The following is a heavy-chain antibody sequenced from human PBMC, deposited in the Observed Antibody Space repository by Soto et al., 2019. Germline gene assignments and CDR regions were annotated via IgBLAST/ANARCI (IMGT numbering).Heavy chain of an antibody. J-gene: IGHJ4*02. V-gene: IGHV1-69*02. CDR1: GGTFSNDI. Sequence: QVQLVQSGAEVKKPGSSVKVSCKASGGTFSNDIITWVRQAPGQGLEWMGRIIPLLDIANYAQKFQGRVTITGDKSTGTGYMELNRLRSEDTAVDYCVGDSPIGSTYSGYDGIDYWGQGTLVTVSS. CDR3: VGDSPIGSTYSGYDGIDY. CDR2: IIPLLDIA. D-gene: IGHD5-12*01.